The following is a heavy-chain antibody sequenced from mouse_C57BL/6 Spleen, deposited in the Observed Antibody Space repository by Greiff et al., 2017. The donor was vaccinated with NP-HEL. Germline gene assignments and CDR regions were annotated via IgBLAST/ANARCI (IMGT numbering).Heavy chain of an antibody. CDR1: GFTFSSYA. CDR3: ARDRSNYCFDY. V-gene: IGHV5-4*01. D-gene: IGHD2-5*01. Sequence: EVQLVESGGGLVKPGGSLKLSCAASGFTFSSYAMSWVRQTPEKRLEWVATISDGGSYTYYPDNVKGRFTISRDNAKNNLYLQMSHLKSEDTAMYYCARDRSNYCFDYWGQGTTLTVSS. J-gene: IGHJ2*01. CDR2: ISDGGSYT.